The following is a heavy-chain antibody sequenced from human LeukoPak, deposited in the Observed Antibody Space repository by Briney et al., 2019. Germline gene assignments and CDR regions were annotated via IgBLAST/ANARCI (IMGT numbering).Heavy chain of an antibody. CDR2: IYYSGST. CDR1: GGSISSYY. J-gene: IGHJ5*01. D-gene: IGHD3-10*01. CDR3: ARSRQASGLFNS. V-gene: IGHV4-59*12. Sequence: PSETLSLTCTVSGGSISSYYWSWIRQPPGKGLEWIGYIYYSGSTNYNPSLKSRVTISVDTSKNQFSLKLSSVTAADTAVYYCARSRQASGLFNSWGQGTLVVVSS.